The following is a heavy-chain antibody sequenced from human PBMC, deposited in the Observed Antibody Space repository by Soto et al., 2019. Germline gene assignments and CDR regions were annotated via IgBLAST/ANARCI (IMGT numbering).Heavy chain of an antibody. CDR1: GFTFSNYW. CDR3: ARDPRDSEYAIFDY. V-gene: IGHV3-7*05. J-gene: IGHJ4*02. D-gene: IGHD1-26*01. Sequence: EVQLVESGGDLVQPGGSLRLSCEASGFTFSNYWMSWVRQTPGKGLEWVADIKKDGSDKYYLDSVKGRFTISRDNAKNSLFLQMNSLRADDTAVYYCARDPRDSEYAIFDYWVQGTLVTVSS. CDR2: IKKDGSDK.